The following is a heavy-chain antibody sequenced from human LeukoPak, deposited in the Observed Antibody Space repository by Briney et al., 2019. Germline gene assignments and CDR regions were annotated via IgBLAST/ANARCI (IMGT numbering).Heavy chain of an antibody. J-gene: IGHJ4*02. CDR2: INPNSGGT. CDR3: ASFLDYGDYATRFDY. D-gene: IGHD4-17*01. V-gene: IGHV1-2*02. Sequence: GASVKVSCKASGYTFTGYYMHWVRQAPGQGLEWMGWINPNSGGTNYAQKFQGRVTMTRDTSISTAYMELSRLRSDDTAVYYCASFLDYGDYATRFDYWGQGTLVTVSS. CDR1: GYTFTGYY.